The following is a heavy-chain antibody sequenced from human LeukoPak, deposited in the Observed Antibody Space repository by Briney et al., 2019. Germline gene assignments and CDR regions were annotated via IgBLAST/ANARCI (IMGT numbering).Heavy chain of an antibody. CDR3: ARDYGYYYGSGTLGY. CDR2: IYTSGST. Sequence: PSETLSLTCTVSGGSISSGSYYWSWIRQPAGKGLEWIGRIYTSGSTNYNPSLKSRVTISVDTSKNQFSLKLSSVTAADTAVYYCARDYGYYYGSGTLGYWGQGTLVTVSS. V-gene: IGHV4-61*02. J-gene: IGHJ4*02. CDR1: GGSISSGSYY. D-gene: IGHD3-10*01.